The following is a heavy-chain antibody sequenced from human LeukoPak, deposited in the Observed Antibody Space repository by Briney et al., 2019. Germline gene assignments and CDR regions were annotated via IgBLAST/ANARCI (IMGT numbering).Heavy chain of an antibody. D-gene: IGHD1-26*01. CDR2: ISGSGGST. Sequence: PGGSLRLSCAASGFTFSSYAMSWVRQVPGKGLEWVSGISGSGGSTFYADSVKGRFTISRDNSKNTLYLQMNSLRAEDTAVYYCAKVRIVGATDFDYWGQGTLVTVSS. V-gene: IGHV3-23*01. CDR1: GFTFSSYA. CDR3: AKVRIVGATDFDY. J-gene: IGHJ4*02.